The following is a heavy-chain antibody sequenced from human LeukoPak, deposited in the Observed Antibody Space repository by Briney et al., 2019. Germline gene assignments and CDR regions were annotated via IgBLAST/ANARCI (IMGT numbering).Heavy chain of an antibody. CDR3: ARGPGAGYYGDYAFDI. J-gene: IGHJ3*02. CDR2: IYYSGST. D-gene: IGHD4-17*01. CDR1: GGSISSYY. Sequence: ASETLSLTCTVSGGSISSYYWSWIRRHPGKGLEWIGYIYYSGSTYYNPSLKSRVTISVDTSKNQFSLKLSSVTAADTAVYYCARGPGAGYYGDYAFDIWGQGTMVTVSS. V-gene: IGHV4-59*06.